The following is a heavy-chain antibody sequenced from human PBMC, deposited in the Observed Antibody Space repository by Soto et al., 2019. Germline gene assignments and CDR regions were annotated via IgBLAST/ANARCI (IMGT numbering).Heavy chain of an antibody. CDR2: ISYDGSNK. CDR1: GFTFRSYG. J-gene: IGHJ4*02. D-gene: IGHD3-22*01. V-gene: IGHV3-30*18. CDR3: AKDGILDRSGHYHYFDY. Sequence: QVQLVESGGGVVQPGRSLRLSCAASGFTFRSYGMHWVRQAPGKGLEWVTVISYDGSNKYYADSVKGRFTISRDNSKNTLYLQMNSLRPEDTAVYYCAKDGILDRSGHYHYFDYWGQGTLVTVSS.